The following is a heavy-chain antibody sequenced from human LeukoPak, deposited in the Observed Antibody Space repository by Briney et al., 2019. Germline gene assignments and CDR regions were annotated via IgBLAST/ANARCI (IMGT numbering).Heavy chain of an antibody. Sequence: GGSLRLSCAASGFIVSSNYMSWVRQTPGKGLEWVSVIYSGGSTYYADSVKGRFTISRDISKNTLYLQMNSLRAEDTAVYYCARDRSGWYDSWGQGTLVTVS. CDR1: GFIVSSNY. J-gene: IGHJ5*01. CDR2: IYSGGST. CDR3: ARDRSGWYDS. V-gene: IGHV3-53*01. D-gene: IGHD3-3*01.